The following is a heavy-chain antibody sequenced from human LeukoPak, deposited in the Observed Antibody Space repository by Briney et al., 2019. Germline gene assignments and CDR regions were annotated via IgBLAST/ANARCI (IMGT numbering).Heavy chain of an antibody. V-gene: IGHV3-11*01. Sequence: PGGSLRLSCIAYGFTFSDYYMNWIRQAPGRGLEWVSYISGSGSDLHYADSVKGRFTISRDNAKNSLYLQMNSLRAEDTAVYYCARSIGSYYTMDVWGQGTTVTVSS. CDR1: GFTFSDYY. D-gene: IGHD3-22*01. CDR3: ARSIGSYYTMDV. CDR2: ISGSGSDL. J-gene: IGHJ6*02.